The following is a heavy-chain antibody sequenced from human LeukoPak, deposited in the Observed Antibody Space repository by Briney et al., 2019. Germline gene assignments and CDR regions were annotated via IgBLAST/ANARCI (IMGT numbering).Heavy chain of an antibody. V-gene: IGHV3-23*01. CDR1: GFTFSTYA. J-gene: IGHJ5*01. D-gene: IGHD6-19*01. Sequence: GGSLRLSCAASGFTFSTYAMSWVRQAPGKGLEWVSVVSGTGGRTYYADSVKGRFTISRDNSKNTLYLQMNSLRAEDTALHYCVEASSSAPLYNMFDAWGDGDLVT. CDR3: VEASSSAPLYNMFDA. CDR2: VSGTGGRT.